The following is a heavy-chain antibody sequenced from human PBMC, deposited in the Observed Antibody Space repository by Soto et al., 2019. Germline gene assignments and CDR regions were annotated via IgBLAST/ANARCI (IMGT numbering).Heavy chain of an antibody. D-gene: IGHD3-3*01. CDR3: ARGGYYDFWSGYPTPHYYYYGMDV. Sequence: QVQLVESGGGVVQPGRSLRLSCAASGFTFSSYAMHWVRQAPGKGLEWVAVISYDGSNKYYADSVKGRFTISRDNSKNTLYLQMNSLRAEDTALYYCARGGYYDFWSGYPTPHYYYYGMDVWGQGTTVTVSS. CDR2: ISYDGSNK. V-gene: IGHV3-30-3*01. J-gene: IGHJ6*02. CDR1: GFTFSSYA.